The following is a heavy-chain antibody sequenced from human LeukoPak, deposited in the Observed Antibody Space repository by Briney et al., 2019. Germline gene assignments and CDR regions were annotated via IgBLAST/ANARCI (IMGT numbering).Heavy chain of an antibody. CDR1: GGSFSY. J-gene: IGHJ2*01. D-gene: IGHD4-17*01. CDR2: IYDHGRT. CDR3: ARGLAGRAPGAVYFDL. V-gene: IGHV4-59*01. Sequence: SETLSLTCIVSGGSFSYLSWIRQPPGKGLEWIGIIYDHGRTDYNPSLKSRVSISVDTSKNQVSLRLNSVTPADTAVYYCARGLAGRAPGAVYFDLWGRGALVTVSS.